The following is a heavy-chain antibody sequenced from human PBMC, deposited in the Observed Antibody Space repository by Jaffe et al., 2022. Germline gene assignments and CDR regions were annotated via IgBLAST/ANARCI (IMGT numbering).Heavy chain of an antibody. CDR2: ISSSGSTI. V-gene: IGHV3-48*03. CDR3: ARGGGLLWFGELDNGAFDI. CDR1: GFTFSSYE. J-gene: IGHJ3*02. Sequence: EVQLVESGGGLVQPGGSLRLSCAASGFTFSSYEMNWVRQAPGKGLEWVSYISSSGSTIYYADSVKGRFTISRDNAKNSLYLQMNSLRAEDTAVYYCARGGGLLWFGELDNGAFDIWGQGTMVTVSS. D-gene: IGHD3-10*01.